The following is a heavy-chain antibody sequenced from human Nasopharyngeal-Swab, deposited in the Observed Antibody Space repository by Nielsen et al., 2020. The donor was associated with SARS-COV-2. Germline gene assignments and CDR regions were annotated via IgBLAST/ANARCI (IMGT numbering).Heavy chain of an antibody. CDR2: ISSSSSYI. CDR3: ARDGPCDY. CDR1: GFTFSSYS. Sequence: GESLKISCAASGFTFSSYSMNWVRQAPGKGLEWASSISSSSSYIYYADSVKGRFTISRDNAKNSLYLQMNSLRAEDTAVYYCARDGPCDYWGQGTLVTVSS. V-gene: IGHV3-21*01. J-gene: IGHJ4*02.